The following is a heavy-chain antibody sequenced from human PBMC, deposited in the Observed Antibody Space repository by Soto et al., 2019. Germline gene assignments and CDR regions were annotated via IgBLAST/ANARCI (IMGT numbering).Heavy chain of an antibody. V-gene: IGHV3-33*05. J-gene: IGHJ4*02. CDR1: GFTFRSYV. D-gene: IGHD3-16*01. CDR2: TSYDGSNN. Sequence: QVQLVESGGGVVQPGTSLRLSCVGSGFTFRSYVIHWVRQAPGKGLEWVALTSYDGSNNFYGDSVKGRFTISRDNYRKTVELQMDSLRLEDTALYYCARWGTTGGLDVWGQGTLVSVSS. CDR3: ARWGTTGGLDV.